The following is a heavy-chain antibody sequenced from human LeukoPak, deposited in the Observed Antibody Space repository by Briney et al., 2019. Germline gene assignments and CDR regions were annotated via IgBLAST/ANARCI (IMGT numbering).Heavy chain of an antibody. CDR3: ARSRLGYCSGGACYASDY. Sequence: ASVKVSPKVSGYNFPGYYMHWVRQAPGQGLEWMGWINPTSGGTSYAQKFQGRVTMTRDTSISTAYMELSSLRSDDTAVYYCARSRLGYCSGGACYASDYWGQGTPVTVSS. CDR1: GYNFPGYY. D-gene: IGHD2-15*01. J-gene: IGHJ4*02. CDR2: INPTSGGT. V-gene: IGHV1-2*02.